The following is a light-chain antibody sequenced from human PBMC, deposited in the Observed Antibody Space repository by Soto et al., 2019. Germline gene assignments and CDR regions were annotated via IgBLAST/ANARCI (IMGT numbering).Light chain of an antibody. CDR2: DNN. V-gene: IGLV1-51*01. Sequence: QSVLPQPPSVSAALGQKVTISCSGSSSNIGNNYVSWNQQLPGTAPKLHIYDNNKRPSGIPDRFSGSKSGTSGTLDITGLQTGDEADYYCATWDGSLPAEGFGGATKLPV. CDR3: ATWDGSLPAEG. J-gene: IGLJ2*01. CDR1: SSNIGNNY.